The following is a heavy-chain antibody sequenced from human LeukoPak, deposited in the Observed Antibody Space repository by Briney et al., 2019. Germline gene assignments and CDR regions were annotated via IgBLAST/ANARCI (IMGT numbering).Heavy chain of an antibody. J-gene: IGHJ4*02. V-gene: IGHV3-23*01. D-gene: IGHD1-14*01. Sequence: GGSLRLSCAASGLSFGFYAMSWVRQAPGKSLEWVSSISGGGAGTYYADSVRGRFTISRDNSKNTLYLQMDSLRAEDTALYYCAKDFVRYNIQFDYWGQGALVTVSS. CDR2: ISGGGAGT. CDR1: GLSFGFYA. CDR3: AKDFVRYNIQFDY.